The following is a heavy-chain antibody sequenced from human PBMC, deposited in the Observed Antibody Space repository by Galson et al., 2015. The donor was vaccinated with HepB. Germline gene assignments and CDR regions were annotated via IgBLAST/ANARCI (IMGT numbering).Heavy chain of an antibody. CDR2: LYHSGIT. Sequence: SETLSLTCSVSGGSINIPNWWSWVRQPPGKGLEWIGKLYHSGITKCNPSLQSRVTISVDKSKNQFSLELTSVTAADTAVYYCAREAVADRGWGFDHWGQGTLVTVSS. CDR3: AREAVADRGWGFDH. V-gene: IGHV4-4*02. J-gene: IGHJ4*02. CDR1: GGSINIPNW. D-gene: IGHD6-19*01.